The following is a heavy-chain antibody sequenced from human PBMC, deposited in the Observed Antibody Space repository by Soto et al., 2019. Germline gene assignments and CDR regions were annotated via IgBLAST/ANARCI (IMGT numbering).Heavy chain of an antibody. CDR3: AKALVGEVGATDY. Sequence: WGSLSLFCTSFVLTFRNYAMSWVRQASGKGLDWVSAITRTDSTYYADSVKGRFTISRDNSRNTLYLQMNSLGAEDAALYYCAKALVGEVGATDYWGQGTLVTVSS. D-gene: IGHD1-26*01. CDR1: VLTFRNYA. J-gene: IGHJ4*02. CDR2: ITRTDST. V-gene: IGHV3-23*01.